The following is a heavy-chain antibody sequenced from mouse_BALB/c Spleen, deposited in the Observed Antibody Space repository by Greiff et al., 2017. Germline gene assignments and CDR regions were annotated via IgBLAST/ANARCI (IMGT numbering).Heavy chain of an antibody. V-gene: IGHV3-8*02. D-gene: IGHD2-14*01. CDR2: ISYSGST. J-gene: IGHJ3*01. CDR3: ARSYYSHDTCCAY. Sequence: EVNLVESGPSLVKPSQTLSLTCSVTGDSITSGYWNWIRKFPGNKLEYMGYISYSGSTYYNPSLKSRISITRDTSKNQYYLQLNSVTTEDTATYYCARSYYSHDTCCAYWGQGTLVTVSA. CDR1: GDSITSGY.